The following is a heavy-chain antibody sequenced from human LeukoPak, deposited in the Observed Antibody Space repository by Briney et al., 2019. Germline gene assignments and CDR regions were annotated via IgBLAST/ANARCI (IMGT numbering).Heavy chain of an antibody. V-gene: IGHV1-8*01. D-gene: IGHD3-10*01. CDR1: GYTFTSYD. Sequence: ASVKVSCKASGYTFTSYDINWVRQAIGQGLEWMGWMNPNSGNTGYAQRFQGRVTMTRNTSISTAYMELSSLRSEDTAVYYCARGQLYYYGSGSYWFDPWGQGTLVTVSS. CDR3: ARGQLYYYGSGSYWFDP. J-gene: IGHJ5*02. CDR2: MNPNSGNT.